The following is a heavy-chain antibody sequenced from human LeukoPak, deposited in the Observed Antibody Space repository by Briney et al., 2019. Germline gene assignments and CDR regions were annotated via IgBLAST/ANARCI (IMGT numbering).Heavy chain of an antibody. CDR1: GYTFTGYY. V-gene: IGHV1-2*02. CDR3: AKIAEQWLPTRRFDY. J-gene: IGHJ4*02. Sequence: ASVKVSCKASGYTFTGYYMHWVRQAPGQGLEWMGWINPNSGSTNYAQKFQGRVTMTRDTSISTAYLQWSSLKASDTAMYYCAKIAEQWLPTRRFDYWGQGTLVTVSS. CDR2: INPNSGST. D-gene: IGHD6-19*01.